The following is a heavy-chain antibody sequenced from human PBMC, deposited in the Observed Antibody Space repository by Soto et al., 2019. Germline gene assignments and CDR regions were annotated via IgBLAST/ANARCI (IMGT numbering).Heavy chain of an antibody. Sequence: LSLTCAVYGGSFSGYYWSWIRQPPGKGLEWIGEINHSGSTNYNPSLKSRVTISVDTSKNQFSLKLSSVTAADTAVYYCASRKGITGPPGYWGQGTLVTSPQ. CDR2: INHSGST. J-gene: IGHJ4*02. V-gene: IGHV4-34*01. D-gene: IGHD1-20*01. CDR3: ASRKGITGPPGY. CDR1: GGSFSGYY.